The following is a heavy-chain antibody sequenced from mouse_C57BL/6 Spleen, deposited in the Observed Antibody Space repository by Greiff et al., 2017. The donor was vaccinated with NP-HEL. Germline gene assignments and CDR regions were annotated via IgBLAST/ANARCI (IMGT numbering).Heavy chain of an antibody. CDR2: INPYNGGT. D-gene: IGHD2-10*02. Sequence: VQLQQSGPVLVKPGASVKMSCKASGYTFTDYYMNWVKQSHGKSLEWIGVINPYNGGTSYNQKFKGKATLTVDKSSSTAYMELRSLTSEDSAVYYGAKVWDYFDYWGQGTTLTVSS. CDR3: AKVWDYFDY. V-gene: IGHV1-19*01. CDR1: GYTFTDYY. J-gene: IGHJ2*01.